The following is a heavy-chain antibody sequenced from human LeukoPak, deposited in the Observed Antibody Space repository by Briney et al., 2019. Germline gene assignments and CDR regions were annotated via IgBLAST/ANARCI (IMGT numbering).Heavy chain of an antibody. D-gene: IGHD6-19*01. J-gene: IGHJ4*02. V-gene: IGHV3-74*01. CDR1: GFTFSSYW. Sequence: GGSLRLSCAASGFTFSSYWMHWVRQAPGKGLVWVSRINSDGSSTNYADSVKGRFTISRDNAENTLYLQMNSLRAEDTAVYYCARGRGSSGWYRGYYFDYWGQGTLVTVSS. CDR3: ARGRGSSGWYRGYYFDY. CDR2: INSDGSST.